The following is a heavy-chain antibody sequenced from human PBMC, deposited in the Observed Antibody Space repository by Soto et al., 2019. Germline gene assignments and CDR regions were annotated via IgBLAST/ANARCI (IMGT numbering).Heavy chain of an antibody. CDR1: GFSLSNSGVG. V-gene: IGHV2-5*02. Sequence: QITLKESGPSPVKPTQTLTVTCTFSGFSLSNSGVGVAWIRQPPGKALEGLALIYGDNDKRYSPSLQTRLTITKDTSKNPVVLTMTNMDPVDTATYYCAPCTLHDYGDYDPGTSHVFDSWGQGTLVTVSS. D-gene: IGHD4-17*01. J-gene: IGHJ4*02. CDR3: APCTLHDYGDYDPGTSHVFDS. CDR2: IYGDNDK.